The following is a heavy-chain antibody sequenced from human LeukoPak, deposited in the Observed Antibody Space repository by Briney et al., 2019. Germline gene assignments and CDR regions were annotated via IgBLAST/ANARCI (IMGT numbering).Heavy chain of an antibody. D-gene: IGHD6-13*01. CDR2: ISGSGGST. V-gene: IGHV3-23*01. J-gene: IGHJ4*02. Sequence: GGSLRLSCAASGFTFSSYAMSWVRQAPGKGLEWVSAISGSGGSTYYADSVKGRFTISRDNSKNTLYLQMNSLRAEDTAVYYCAKEGGYSVQQLESEVGFDYWGQGTLVTVSS. CDR3: AKEGGYSVQQLESEVGFDY. CDR1: GFTFSSYA.